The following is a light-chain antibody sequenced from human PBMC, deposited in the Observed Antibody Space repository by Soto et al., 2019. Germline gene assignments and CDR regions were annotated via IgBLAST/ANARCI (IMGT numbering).Light chain of an antibody. CDR1: QSVSSSY. CDR3: QQYGSSPGT. V-gene: IGKV3-20*01. CDR2: GAS. J-gene: IGKJ1*01. Sequence: EIVLTQSPGTLSLSPGERATLSCRASQSVSSSYLAGYQQKPGQAPRLLIYGASSRATGIPDRFSGSGSGTDFTLTSSRLEPEDFAVYYCQQYGSSPGTFGQGTKVEIK.